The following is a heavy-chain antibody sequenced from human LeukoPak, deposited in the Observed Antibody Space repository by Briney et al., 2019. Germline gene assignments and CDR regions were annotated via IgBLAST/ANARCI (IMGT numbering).Heavy chain of an antibody. CDR3: ARVSYYYGTGSYDNPAHFDF. V-gene: IGHV4-59*01. Sequence: SETLSLTCTVSGGSINNYYWSWIRHPPGKGLEWIGYIYYSGSTSYNPSLESRVTISVDTSMDQFSLKLSSVTAADTAVYYCARVSYYYGTGSYDNPAHFDFWGQGILVTVSS. J-gene: IGHJ4*02. CDR2: IYYSGST. CDR1: GGSINNYY. D-gene: IGHD3-10*01.